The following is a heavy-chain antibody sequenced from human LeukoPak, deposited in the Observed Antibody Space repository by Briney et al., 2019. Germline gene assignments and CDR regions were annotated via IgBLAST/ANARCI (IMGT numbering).Heavy chain of an antibody. Sequence: GGSLRLSCAASGFTFDDYTMHWVRQAPGKGLEWVSLISWDGGSTYYADSVKGRFTISRDNSKNSLYLQMNSLRAEDTAVYYCAREGQWLYMDVWGKGTTVTISS. CDR3: AREGQWLYMDV. J-gene: IGHJ6*03. D-gene: IGHD6-19*01. CDR2: ISWDGGST. CDR1: GFTFDDYT. V-gene: IGHV3-43*01.